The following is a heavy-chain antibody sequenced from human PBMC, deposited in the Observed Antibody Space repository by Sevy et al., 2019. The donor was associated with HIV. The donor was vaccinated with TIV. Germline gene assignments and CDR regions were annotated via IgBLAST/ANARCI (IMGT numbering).Heavy chain of an antibody. CDR2: INRSGST. V-gene: IGHV4-34*01. D-gene: IGHD2-15*01. J-gene: IGHJ5*02. CDR1: GGSFSGYY. CDR3: ARGLPGYCSGGSCYSENWLDP. Sequence: SETLSLTCAVYGGSFSGYYWSWIRQPPGKGLEWIGEINRSGSTNFNPSLKSRVTISVDTSKNQFSLKLSSVTAADTAVYYCARGLPGYCSGGSCYSENWLDPWGQGTLVTVSS.